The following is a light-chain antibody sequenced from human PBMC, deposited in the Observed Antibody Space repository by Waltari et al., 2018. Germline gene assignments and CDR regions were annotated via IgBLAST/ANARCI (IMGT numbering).Light chain of an antibody. J-gene: IGLJ1*01. CDR2: EVI. CDR3: TSYTVSDFYV. V-gene: IGLV2-18*02. Sequence: HSALTQPPSVSGSPGQSGTISCTATTNDISTYTRFSGYQQAPGTAPKLIIYEVINRPSGVPDRFSGSKSGGTASLTISGLQAEDEADYYCTSYTVSDFYVFGTGTKVTVL. CDR1: TNDISTYTR.